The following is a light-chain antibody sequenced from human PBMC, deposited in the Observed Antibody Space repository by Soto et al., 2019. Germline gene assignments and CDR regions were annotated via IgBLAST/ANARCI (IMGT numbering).Light chain of an antibody. CDR3: QQIHSIPIT. CDR1: QSVGGD. V-gene: IGKV1-39*01. Sequence: DIQMTQSPGSLSASVGDRFTITCRASQSVGGDLNWYQQKPGKPPNLLIYAASSLQSGVPSRSSGSGSGTHFALTISSLQAEDFATYYCQQIHSIPITFGQGTRLEIK. J-gene: IGKJ5*01. CDR2: AAS.